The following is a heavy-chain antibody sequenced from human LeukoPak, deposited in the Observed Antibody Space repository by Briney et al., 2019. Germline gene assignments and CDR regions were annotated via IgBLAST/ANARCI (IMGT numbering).Heavy chain of an antibody. CDR1: GYTFNSYG. Sequence: PGGSLRLSCEASGYTFNSYGMSWVRQAPGKGLEWVANIKQDGSEKYYVDSVKGRFTISRDNAKNSLYLQMNSLRAEDTAVYYCARGTIAAAGYYYFDYWGQGTQVTVSS. V-gene: IGHV3-7*04. CDR2: IKQDGSEK. CDR3: ARGTIAAAGYYYFDY. D-gene: IGHD6-13*01. J-gene: IGHJ4*02.